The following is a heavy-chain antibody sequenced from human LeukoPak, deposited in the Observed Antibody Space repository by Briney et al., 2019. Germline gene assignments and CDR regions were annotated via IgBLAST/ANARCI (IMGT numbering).Heavy chain of an antibody. CDR3: TTLYYYDASDY. V-gene: IGHV3-15*01. Sequence: PGGSLRLSCAASGFTFSDHYMDWVRQAPGKGLEWVGRIKSKTDGGTADYAAPVKGRFTISRDDSKTTLHLQMNSLKTEDTAVYYCTTLYYYDASDYWGQGTLVTVSS. D-gene: IGHD3-22*01. CDR1: GFTFSDHY. J-gene: IGHJ4*02. CDR2: IKSKTDGGTA.